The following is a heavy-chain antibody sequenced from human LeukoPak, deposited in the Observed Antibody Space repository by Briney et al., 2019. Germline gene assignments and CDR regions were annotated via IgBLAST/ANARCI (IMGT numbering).Heavy chain of an antibody. Sequence: GGSLRLSCAASGFTFSSYAMTLVRQAPGKGLQWVSAVSGSGAHTYYADSVKGRFTISRDNSRDTLYLQMNSLRAEDTAIYICAKDGGTYPYFLDVWGKGTTVTVSS. V-gene: IGHV3-23*01. CDR2: VSGSGAHT. D-gene: IGHD1-26*01. J-gene: IGHJ6*03. CDR1: GFTFSSYA. CDR3: AKDGGTYPYFLDV.